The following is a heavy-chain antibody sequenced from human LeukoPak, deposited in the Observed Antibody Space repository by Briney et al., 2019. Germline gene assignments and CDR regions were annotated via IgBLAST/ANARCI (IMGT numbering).Heavy chain of an antibody. V-gene: IGHV3-7*01. CDR3: ARNQRRLDY. J-gene: IGHJ4*02. CDR2: IKQDGSEK. CDR1: GFTFSNYW. Sequence: GGSLRLSCAASGFTFSNYWMTWVRQAPGKGLELVANIKQDGSEKYYVASVKGRFTISRDNAKNSLYLQMSSLRAVDRAVYYCARNQRRLDYWGQGTLVTVSS. D-gene: IGHD1-14*01.